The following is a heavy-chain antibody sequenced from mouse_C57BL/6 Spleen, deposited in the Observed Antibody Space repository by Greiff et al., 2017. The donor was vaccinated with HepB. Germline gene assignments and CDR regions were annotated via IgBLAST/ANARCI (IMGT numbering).Heavy chain of an antibody. CDR2: IYPGGGYT. CDR1: GYTFTNYW. CDR3: ARVPAQALYYFDD. Sequence: VQLQQSGAELVRPGTSVKMSCKASGYTFTNYWIGWAKQRPGHGLEWIGDIYPGGGYTNYNEKFKGKATLTADKSSSTAYMQFSSLTSEDSAIYYCARVPAQALYYFDDWGQGTTLTVSS. D-gene: IGHD3-2*02. V-gene: IGHV1-63*01. J-gene: IGHJ2*01.